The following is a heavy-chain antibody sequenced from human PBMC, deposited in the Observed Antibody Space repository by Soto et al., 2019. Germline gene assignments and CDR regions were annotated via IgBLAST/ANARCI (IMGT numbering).Heavy chain of an antibody. J-gene: IGHJ6*03. Sequence: SVKVSCKASGYTFTSYAMHWVRQAPGQRLEWMGWINAGNGSTKYSQKFQGRVTITRDTSASTAYMELSSLRSEDTAVYYCARDTAPSDVGGKGTTVTVPS. V-gene: IGHV1-3*01. CDR1: GYTFTSYA. CDR2: INAGNGST. D-gene: IGHD4-17*01. CDR3: ARDTAPSDV.